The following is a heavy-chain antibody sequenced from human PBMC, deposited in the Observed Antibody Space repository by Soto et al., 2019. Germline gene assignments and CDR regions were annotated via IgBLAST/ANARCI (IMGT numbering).Heavy chain of an antibody. CDR1: GYTFTIYD. Sequence: ASVKVSCKASGYTFTIYDINCVRQSTVQWLDWMGCMNPNSGNTGYAQKFQGRVTMTRNTSISTAYMELSSLRSEDTAVYYCARGAPYYDFWSGYFSPRHYYYYYGMDVWGQGTTVTVSS. CDR2: MNPNSGNT. V-gene: IGHV1-8*01. CDR3: ARGAPYYDFWSGYFSPRHYYYYYGMDV. J-gene: IGHJ6*02. D-gene: IGHD3-3*01.